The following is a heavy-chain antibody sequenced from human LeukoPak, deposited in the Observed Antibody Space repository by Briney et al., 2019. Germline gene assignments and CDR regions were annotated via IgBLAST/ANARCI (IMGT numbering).Heavy chain of an antibody. V-gene: IGHV4-34*01. CDR3: AREARWELATFDY. CDR2: INHSGST. D-gene: IGHD1-26*01. Sequence: SETLSLTCAVYGGSFSGYYWSWIRQPPGKGLEWMGEINHSGSTNYNPYLKSRVTISVDTSKDQFSLKLSSVTAADTAVYYCAREARWELATFDYWCQGTLVTVSS. J-gene: IGHJ4*02. CDR1: GGSFSGYY.